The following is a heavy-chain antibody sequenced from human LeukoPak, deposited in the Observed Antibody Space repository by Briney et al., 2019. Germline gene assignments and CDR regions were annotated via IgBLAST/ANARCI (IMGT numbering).Heavy chain of an antibody. D-gene: IGHD6-13*01. CDR2: MNPNSGNT. J-gene: IGHJ6*04. CDR3: ARVGIAEDV. V-gene: IGHV1-8*03. CDR1: GYTFTTYD. Sequence: ASVKVSCKASGYTFTTYDINWVRQATGQGLEWLGWMNPNSGNTGCAQKFQGRVTITWNTSISTAYMELRSLRSDDTAVYYCARVGIAEDVWGKGTTVTVSS.